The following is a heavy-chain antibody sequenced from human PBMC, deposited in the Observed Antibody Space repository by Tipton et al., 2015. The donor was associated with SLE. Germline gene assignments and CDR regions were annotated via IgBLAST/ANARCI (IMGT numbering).Heavy chain of an antibody. D-gene: IGHD5-24*01. CDR2: IYPRDSDT. J-gene: IGHJ4*02. Sequence: QSGPEVKKAGESLKISCKGFGYSFPDYWIGWVRQMPGKGLEWMGIIYPRDSDTRYSPSFKGQVTISVDKSISTAYLQWSSLKASDTAMYYCTKHGDNSRYGYWGQGTLVTVSS. CDR1: GYSFPDYW. V-gene: IGHV5-51*01. CDR3: TKHGDNSRYGY.